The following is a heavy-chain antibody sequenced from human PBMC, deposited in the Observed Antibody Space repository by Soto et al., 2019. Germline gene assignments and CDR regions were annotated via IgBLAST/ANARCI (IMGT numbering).Heavy chain of an antibody. Sequence: EVQLVESGGGLVQPGGSLRLSCSASGFTFSSYAMHWVRQAPGKGLEYVSAISSNGGSTYYADSVKGRFTISRDNSKNTLYLQMSSLRAEDTAVYYCVRVVVVPAAIFDYWGQGTLVTVSS. CDR1: GFTFSSYA. J-gene: IGHJ4*02. D-gene: IGHD2-2*01. CDR3: VRVVVVPAAIFDY. CDR2: ISSNGGST. V-gene: IGHV3-64D*06.